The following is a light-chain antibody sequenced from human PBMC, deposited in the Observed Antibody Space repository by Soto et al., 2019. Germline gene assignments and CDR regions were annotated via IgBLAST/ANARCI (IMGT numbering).Light chain of an antibody. J-gene: IGKJ2*01. CDR2: GAS. Sequence: EIVMTQSPANLSMSPRERATLSCRASQSVSSNLAWYQQKPGQGPRLLIYGASTRATGIPARFSGSGSGTEFTLTISSLQSEDFAVYYCQQYNKWPPYTFGQGTKVEIK. V-gene: IGKV3-15*01. CDR1: QSVSSN. CDR3: QQYNKWPPYT.